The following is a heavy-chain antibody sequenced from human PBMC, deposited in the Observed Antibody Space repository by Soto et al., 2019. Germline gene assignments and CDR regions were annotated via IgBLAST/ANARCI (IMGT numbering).Heavy chain of an antibody. Sequence: SETLSLTCTVSGGSISSYYWSWIRQPPGKGLEWIGYIYYSGSTNYNPSLKSRVTISVDTSKNQFSLKLSSVTAADTAVYYCARVPYSGYVFDYWGQGNLVTGSS. V-gene: IGHV4-59*01. CDR1: GGSISSYY. D-gene: IGHD5-12*01. CDR2: IYYSGST. J-gene: IGHJ4*02. CDR3: ARVPYSGYVFDY.